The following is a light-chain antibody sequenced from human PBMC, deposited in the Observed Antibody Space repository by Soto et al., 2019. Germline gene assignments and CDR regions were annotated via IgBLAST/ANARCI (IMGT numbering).Light chain of an antibody. CDR2: GAS. J-gene: IGKJ1*01. CDR3: QQHNNSPT. Sequence: EIVLTQSPATRSVSPGERATRSCRASQSVSSDLAWYQQKPGQAPRLLIYGASTRATGIPARFSGSGSGTEFTLTISSLQSEDFAVYYCQQHNNSPTCGLGTKGDNK. V-gene: IGKV3D-15*01. CDR1: QSVSSD.